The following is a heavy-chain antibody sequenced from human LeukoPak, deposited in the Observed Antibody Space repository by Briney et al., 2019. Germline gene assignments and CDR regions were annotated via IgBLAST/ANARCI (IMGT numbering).Heavy chain of an antibody. Sequence: GGSLRLSCAASGFTFSSYAMSWVRQAPGKGLEWVAVIQNDASTENFADSVKGRFTISRDNSKNTVFLQMNSLRVEDTAVYYCARELSQIVWGGLDYGGQGTLVSVSS. D-gene: IGHD2-21*01. CDR1: GFTFSSYA. V-gene: IGHV3-30*03. CDR3: ARELSQIVWGGLDY. J-gene: IGHJ4*02. CDR2: IQNDASTE.